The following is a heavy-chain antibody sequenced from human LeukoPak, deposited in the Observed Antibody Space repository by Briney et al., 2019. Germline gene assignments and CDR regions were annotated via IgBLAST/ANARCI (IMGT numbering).Heavy chain of an antibody. V-gene: IGHV4-59*01. CDR3: ARAVYTWAWFDP. CDR1: GGSISSYY. CDR2: IYYSGST. Sequence: SETLSLTCTVSGGSISSYYWGWIRQPPGKGLEWIGYIYYSGSTNYNPSLKSRVTISVDTSKNQFSLKLSSVTAADTAVYYCARAVYTWAWFDPWGQGTLVTVSS. J-gene: IGHJ5*02. D-gene: IGHD2-2*02.